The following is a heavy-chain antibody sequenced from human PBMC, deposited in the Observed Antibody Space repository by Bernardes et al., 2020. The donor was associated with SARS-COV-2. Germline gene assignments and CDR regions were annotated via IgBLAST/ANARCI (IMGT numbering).Heavy chain of an antibody. D-gene: IGHD2-15*01. Sequence: SETLSLTCTVSGGSISSSNYYWDWLRQPPGKGLDWIGTIYYSANTYYNPSLKSRVTISVDTSKNQFSLKLNSVTAADTAVYYCATLLSGGGSREWGQGTLVTVSS. J-gene: IGHJ4*02. V-gene: IGHV4-39*01. CDR1: GGSISSSNYY. CDR2: IYYSANT. CDR3: ATLLSGGGSRE.